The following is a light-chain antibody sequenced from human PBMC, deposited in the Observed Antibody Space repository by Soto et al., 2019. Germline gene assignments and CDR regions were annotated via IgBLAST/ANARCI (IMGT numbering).Light chain of an antibody. V-gene: IGLV2-14*01. CDR3: SSYTCSTTPYV. CDR2: EVS. Sequence: QSVLTQPASVSGSPGQSITISCTVTSSDIGDYNYVSWFQHHPGKAPKLLIYEVSHRPSGVSNRFSGSKSGNTASLTISGLQAEDEADYHCSSYTCSTTPYVFGTGTKVTVL. J-gene: IGLJ1*01. CDR1: SSDIGDYNY.